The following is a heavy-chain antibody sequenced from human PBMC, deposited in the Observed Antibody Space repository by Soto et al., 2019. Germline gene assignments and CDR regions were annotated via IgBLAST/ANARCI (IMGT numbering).Heavy chain of an antibody. Sequence: QVQLVESGGGLVKPGGSLRLSCAASGFTFSDNYMSWIRQAPGKGLEWVSYTSNSGSTIYYADSVKGRSTISRNNAKKFTSLQLNSLRAEDTAVYYCARGGGWWNAYDYWGQGTLVTVSS. CDR2: TSNSGSTI. V-gene: IGHV3-11*01. D-gene: IGHD1-1*01. CDR1: GFTFSDNY. J-gene: IGHJ4*02. CDR3: ARGGGWWNAYDY.